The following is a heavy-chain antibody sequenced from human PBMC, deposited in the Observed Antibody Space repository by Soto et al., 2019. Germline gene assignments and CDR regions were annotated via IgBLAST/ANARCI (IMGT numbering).Heavy chain of an antibody. CDR1: GGSFSGYY. V-gene: IGHV4-34*01. D-gene: IGHD6-19*01. CDR3: ARAPGWYNWFDP. J-gene: IGHJ5*02. Sequence: QVQLQQWGAGLLKPSETLSLTCAVYGGSFSGYYWSWIRQPPGKGLEWIGEINHSGSTNYNPSLKSRVTISVDTSKNQFSLKLSSVTAADTAVYYCARAPGWYNWFDPWGQGTLVTVSS. CDR2: INHSGST.